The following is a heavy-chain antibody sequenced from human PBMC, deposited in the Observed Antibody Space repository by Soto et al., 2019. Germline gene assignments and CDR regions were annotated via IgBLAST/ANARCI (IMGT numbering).Heavy chain of an antibody. CDR3: ARGRLYCSGGSCYSGGSYYFDY. Sequence: KSSETLSLTCAVYGGSFSGYYWSWIRQPPGKGLEWIGEINHSGSTNYNPSLKSRVTISVDTSKNQFSLKLSSVTAADTAVYYCARGRLYCSGGSCYSGGSYYFDYWGQGTLVTVSS. CDR1: GGSFSGYY. V-gene: IGHV4-34*01. D-gene: IGHD2-15*01. CDR2: INHSGST. J-gene: IGHJ4*02.